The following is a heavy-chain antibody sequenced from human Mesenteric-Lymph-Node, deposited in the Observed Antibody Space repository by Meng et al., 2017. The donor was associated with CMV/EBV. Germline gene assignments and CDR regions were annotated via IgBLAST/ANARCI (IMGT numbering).Heavy chain of an antibody. CDR1: GFTFSSYA. CDR3: ARDYYFGIDV. Sequence: GESLKISCAASGFTFSSYAMHWVRQAPGKGLEWVALISYDGTNKYYADSVKGRFTISRDNSKNTLSLQMNSLRAEDTAVYYCARDYYFGIDVWGQGTTVTVSS. V-gene: IGHV3-30*04. CDR2: ISYDGTNK. J-gene: IGHJ6*02.